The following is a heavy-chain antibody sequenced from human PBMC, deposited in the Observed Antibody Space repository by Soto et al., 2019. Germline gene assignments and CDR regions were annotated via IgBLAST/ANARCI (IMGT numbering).Heavy chain of an antibody. J-gene: IGHJ5*02. CDR2: INPSGGST. D-gene: IGHD2-15*01. Sequence: QVQLVQSGAEVKKPGASVKVSCKASGYTFTSYYMHWVRQAPGQGLEWMGIINPSGGSTSYAQKFQGRVTMTRDTSTSTVYMELRSLRSEDTAVYYCARDASYCSGGSFLLNWFDPWGQGTLVTVSS. CDR3: ARDASYCSGGSFLLNWFDP. CDR1: GYTFTSYY. V-gene: IGHV1-46*03.